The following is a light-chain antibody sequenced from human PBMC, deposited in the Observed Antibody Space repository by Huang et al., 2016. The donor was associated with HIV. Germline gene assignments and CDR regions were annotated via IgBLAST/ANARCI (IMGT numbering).Light chain of an antibody. CDR2: GAS. CDR1: ESVGRT. V-gene: IGKV3-15*01. CDR3: QQYNNWPPVT. Sequence: ETVIMQSPATLSVSPGERVTLSCRASESVGRTLAWCQQRSGQAPRLLIYGASTRATGIRARFNGRGSGTEFTLTISSLQSEDLAVYYCQQYNNWPPVTCGQGTRLEIK. J-gene: IGKJ5*01.